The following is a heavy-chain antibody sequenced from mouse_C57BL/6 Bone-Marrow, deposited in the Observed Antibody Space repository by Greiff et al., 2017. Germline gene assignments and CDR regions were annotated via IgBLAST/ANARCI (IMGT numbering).Heavy chain of an antibody. CDR2: ITSGGSYT. J-gene: IGHJ2*01. Sequence: EVKLVESGGDLVKPGGSLKLSCAASGFTFSSYGMSWVRPTPDKRLEWVATITSGGSYTYYPDSVKGRITISRDNAKNTLYLQMSSLKSEDTAMYYCARCTVVAPYFDYGGQGTTLTVSS. CDR3: ARCTVVAPYFDY. D-gene: IGHD1-1*01. V-gene: IGHV5-6*01. CDR1: GFTFSSYG.